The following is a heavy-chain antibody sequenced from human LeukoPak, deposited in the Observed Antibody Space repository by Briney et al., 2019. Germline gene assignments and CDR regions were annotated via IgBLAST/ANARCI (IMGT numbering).Heavy chain of an antibody. V-gene: IGHV3-11*04. D-gene: IGHD3-10*02. CDR1: GFTFSDYY. Sequence: GGSLRLSCAASGFTFSDYYMSWLRQAPGKGLECISYISSSGSITHYADSVKGRFTISRDNAKNSLYLQMNSLRAEDTAVYYCAELGITMIGGVWGKGTTVTISS. CDR2: ISSSGSIT. CDR3: AELGITMIGGV. J-gene: IGHJ6*04.